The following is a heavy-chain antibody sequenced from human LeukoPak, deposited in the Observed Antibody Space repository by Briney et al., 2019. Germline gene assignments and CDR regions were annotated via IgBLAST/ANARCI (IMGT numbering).Heavy chain of an antibody. J-gene: IGHJ4*02. CDR2: IYYSGST. Sequence: SETLSLTCTVSGGSISSYCWSWIRQPPGKGLEWIGYIYYSGSTNYNPSLKSRVTISVDTSKNQFSLKLSSVTAADTAVYYCAIAEGRDGYNDYWGQGTLVTVSS. V-gene: IGHV4-59*01. CDR3: AIAEGRDGYNDY. CDR1: GGSISSYC. D-gene: IGHD5-24*01.